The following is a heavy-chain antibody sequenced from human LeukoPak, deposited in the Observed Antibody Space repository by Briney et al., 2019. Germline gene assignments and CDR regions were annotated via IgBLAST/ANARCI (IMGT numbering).Heavy chain of an antibody. CDR3: ARCQAFRRNYMDV. Sequence: GGSLRLSCAASGFTFSNYSMNWVRQAPGKGLEWVSYITSRSTTLYYADFVKGRFTIARDNAKNSLYLQMNSLRAEDTAVSYCARCQAFRRNYMDVWGNGTPVTVSS. CDR2: ITSRSTTL. V-gene: IGHV3-48*01. D-gene: IGHD3-16*01. CDR1: GFTFSNYS. J-gene: IGHJ6*03.